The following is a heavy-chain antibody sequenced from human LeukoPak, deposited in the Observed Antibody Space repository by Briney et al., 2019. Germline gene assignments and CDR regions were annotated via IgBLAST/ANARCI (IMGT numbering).Heavy chain of an antibody. V-gene: IGHV1-2*02. D-gene: IGHD5-24*01. J-gene: IGHJ4*02. Sequence: ASVKVSCKASGYILTDYYMHWVRQAPGQGLEWMGWINPNSGDTNYAQKFQGRVTITRDTSISTASMELTSLNSDDTAMYYCARDLALGLGYNSNFDYWGQGTLVTVSS. CDR1: GYILTDYY. CDR2: INPNSGDT. CDR3: ARDLALGLGYNSNFDY.